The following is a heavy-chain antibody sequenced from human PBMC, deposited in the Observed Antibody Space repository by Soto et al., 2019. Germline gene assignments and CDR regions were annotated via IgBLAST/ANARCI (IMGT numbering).Heavy chain of an antibody. J-gene: IGHJ6*01. V-gene: IGHV4-30-4*01. D-gene: IGHD2-21*01. CDR2: IYYSGTT. CDR3: GKQGTRLRHILKLVADSTFDL. CDR1: GGSISSGDYY. Sequence: SETLSLTCTVSGGSISSGDYYWSWIRQPPGKGLEWIGYIYYSGTTYYNPSLKSRVTISVDTSKNQFSLNLTSVTAADTAVYHCGKQGTRLRHILKLVADSTFDLWGQGRTVNVS.